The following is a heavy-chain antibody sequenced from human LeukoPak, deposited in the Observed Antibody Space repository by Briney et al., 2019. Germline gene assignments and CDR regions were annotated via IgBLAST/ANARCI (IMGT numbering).Heavy chain of an antibody. V-gene: IGHV1-18*04. CDR3: ARDSSMDV. J-gene: IGHJ6*02. CDR2: ISACNGNT. D-gene: IGHD2-15*01. CDR1: GYTFTGYY. Sequence: ASVKVSCKASGYTFTGYYMHWVRQAPGQGLEWMGWISACNGNTNYAQKLQGRVTMTTDTSTSTAYMELRSLRSDDTAVYYCARDSSMDVWGQGTTVTVSS.